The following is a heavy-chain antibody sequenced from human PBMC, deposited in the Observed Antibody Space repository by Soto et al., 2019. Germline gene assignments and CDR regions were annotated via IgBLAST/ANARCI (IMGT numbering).Heavy chain of an antibody. CDR1: GFTFSTYA. CDR2: VSDGGSDA. CDR3: AKHFVNGEVDY. J-gene: IGHJ4*02. Sequence: EVPLLESGGGLVQPGGSLRLSCAASGFTFSTYAMSWVRQPPGKGLEWVSIVSDGGSDAFYADSVKGRFAISRDNSKNTLYLQMNSLTAEDTAVYYCAKHFVNGEVDYWGQGTPVTVSS. V-gene: IGHV3-23*01. D-gene: IGHD3-10*01.